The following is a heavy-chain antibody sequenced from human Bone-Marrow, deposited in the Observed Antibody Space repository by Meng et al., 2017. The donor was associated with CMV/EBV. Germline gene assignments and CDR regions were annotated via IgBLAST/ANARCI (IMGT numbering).Heavy chain of an antibody. D-gene: IGHD3-10*01. CDR1: GYSFTSYW. J-gene: IGHJ4*02. Sequence: KVSCKGSGYSFTSYWVGWVRQMPGKGLEWIGFIFAGDCDTRYSPSFQDQVTISADKSTSTAYLQGSSLKASDTALYYCARTRRTRVMVGDWGYWGQGTLVTVSS. CDR3: ARTRRTRVMVGDWGY. CDR2: IFAGDCDT. V-gene: IGHV5-51*01.